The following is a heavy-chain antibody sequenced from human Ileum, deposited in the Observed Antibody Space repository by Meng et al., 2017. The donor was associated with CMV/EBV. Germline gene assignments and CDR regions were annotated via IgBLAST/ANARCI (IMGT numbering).Heavy chain of an antibody. J-gene: IGHJ4*02. CDR3: ARDGLSGRYFDY. D-gene: IGHD1-26*01. CDR1: GYNFTSNN. CDR2: IDTNTGNP. V-gene: IGHV7-4-1*02. Sequence: QVQLVQSGSELKKHGASVKVSCRASGYNFTSNNVIWVRQAPGQRPEWMGWIDTNTGNPTYAQCFTGRFVFSLDISVSTTYLQISSLKAEDTAVYYCARDGLSGRYFDYWGQGTLVTVSS.